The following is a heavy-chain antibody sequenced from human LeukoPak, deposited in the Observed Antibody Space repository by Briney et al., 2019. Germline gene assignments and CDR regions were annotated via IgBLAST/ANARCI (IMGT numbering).Heavy chain of an antibody. CDR3: ARDVTVVTPYYGMDV. J-gene: IGHJ6*02. CDR1: GDSISSGSYY. CDR2: IYYSGST. V-gene: IGHV4-39*07. D-gene: IGHD4-23*01. Sequence: SQTLSLTCTVSGDSISSGSYYWNWIRQPPGKGLEWIGSIYYSGSTYYNPSLRSRVTMSVDTSKNQFSLKLNSVTAADTAVYYYARDVTVVTPYYGMDVWGQGTTVTVSS.